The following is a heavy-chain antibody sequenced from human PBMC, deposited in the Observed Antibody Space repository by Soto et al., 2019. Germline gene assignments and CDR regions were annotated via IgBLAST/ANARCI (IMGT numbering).Heavy chain of an antibody. Sequence: PGESLKISCNVSGDTFTTNWIAWVRQMPGKGLERMGIIYPSDSDTRYSPSFQGQVTISVDKSISTTYLQWSSLKASDTATYYCARGSGYHNYWGQGTRVTVSS. V-gene: IGHV5-51*01. J-gene: IGHJ4*02. CDR2: IYPSDSDT. CDR1: GDTFTTNW. CDR3: ARGSGYHNY. D-gene: IGHD5-12*01.